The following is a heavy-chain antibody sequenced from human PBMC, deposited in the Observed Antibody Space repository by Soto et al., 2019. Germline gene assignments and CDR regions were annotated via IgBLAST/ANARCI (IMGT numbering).Heavy chain of an antibody. CDR1: GAPINSDY. CDR3: ARFTYKSGFNWFDP. V-gene: IGHV4-59*01. CDR2: IYHIGST. J-gene: IGHJ5*02. D-gene: IGHD5-12*01. Sequence: KTSETLSLTCTVSGAPINSDYWSWIRQSPGKGLEWIGYIYHIGSTDYNPSLKSRVTISIDKSKNQFSLNLRSVTAADTAVYSCARFTYKSGFNWFDPWGQGTQVTVSS.